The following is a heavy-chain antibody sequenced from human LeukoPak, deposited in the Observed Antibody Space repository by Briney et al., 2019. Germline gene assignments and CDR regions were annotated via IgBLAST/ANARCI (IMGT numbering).Heavy chain of an antibody. Sequence: GGSLRLSCAASGFTVNSNYMTWVRQAPGKGLEWVSVIYSGGTTYYADSVKGRFTISRDNSKNTLYLQMNSLRPEDTAVYYCARERSSGWSAFDIWGQGTMVTVSS. V-gene: IGHV3-53*01. D-gene: IGHD6-19*01. J-gene: IGHJ3*02. CDR3: ARERSSGWSAFDI. CDR1: GFTVNSNY. CDR2: IYSGGTT.